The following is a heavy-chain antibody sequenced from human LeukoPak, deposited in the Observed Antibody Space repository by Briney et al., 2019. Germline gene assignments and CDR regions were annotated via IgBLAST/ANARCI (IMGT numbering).Heavy chain of an antibody. D-gene: IGHD4-17*01. Sequence: ASVTVSCKASGYTFIDYYMQWVRQAPGQGLEWMGWINQNSGGTKYAQKFQGRVTMTRDTSISTAYMELSSLGSDDTAVYYCATETTVTPRGVYWGQGTLVAVSS. CDR3: ATETTVTPRGVY. CDR2: INQNSGGT. J-gene: IGHJ4*02. CDR1: GYTFIDYY. V-gene: IGHV1-2*02.